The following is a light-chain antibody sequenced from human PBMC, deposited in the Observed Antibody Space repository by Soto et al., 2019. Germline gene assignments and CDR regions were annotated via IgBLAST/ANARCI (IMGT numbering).Light chain of an antibody. CDR3: CSYAGSSTYV. CDR1: SSDVGTYNF. J-gene: IGLJ1*01. V-gene: IGLV2-23*01. Sequence: QSALTQPASVSGSPGQSITISCTGTSSDVGTYNFVSWYQQRPGKAPTLIIFEDDQRPSGVSFRFSGSKSGNTASLTISGLQTEDEADYYCCSYAGSSTYVFGTGTKLTVL. CDR2: EDD.